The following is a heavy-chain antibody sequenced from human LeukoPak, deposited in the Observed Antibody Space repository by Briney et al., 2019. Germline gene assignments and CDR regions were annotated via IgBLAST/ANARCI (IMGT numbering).Heavy chain of an antibody. D-gene: IGHD3-3*01. J-gene: IGHJ6*03. Sequence: GGSLRPSCAASGFTFSSYGMHWVRLAPGKGLQWVAVISSDGSNEYYADSVKGRLTISRDNSKNTLYLQMNSLRAEDTAVYYCARDGQDDFWSGYLYYYYYYMDVWGKGTTVTVSS. CDR3: ARDGQDDFWSGYLYYYYYYMDV. CDR1: GFTFSSYG. CDR2: ISSDGSNE. V-gene: IGHV3-30*03.